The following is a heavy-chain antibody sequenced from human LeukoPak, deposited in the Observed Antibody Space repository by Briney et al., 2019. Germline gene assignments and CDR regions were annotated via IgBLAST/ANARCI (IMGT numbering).Heavy chain of an antibody. CDR1: GGSFSGYY. Sequence: SETLSLTCAVYGGSFSGYYWSWIRQPPGKGLEWIGEINHSGSTNYNPSLKSRVTISVDTSKNQFSLKLSSVTAADMAVYYCARGRLSTGAPKLDYWGQGTLVTVSS. CDR2: INHSGST. CDR3: ARGRLSTGAPKLDY. J-gene: IGHJ4*02. D-gene: IGHD3-10*02. V-gene: IGHV4-34*01.